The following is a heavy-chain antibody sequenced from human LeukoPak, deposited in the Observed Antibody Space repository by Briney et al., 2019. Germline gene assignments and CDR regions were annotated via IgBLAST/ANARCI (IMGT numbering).Heavy chain of an antibody. Sequence: SGTLSLTCAVYGGSISSNNWWSWVRQPPEKGLEWIGEIYHSGRTNYNPSPKSRVTISVDTSQNQFSLRLTSVTAADTAVYYCARVGGGNFYYYGMDVWGQGTTVTVSS. CDR3: ARVGGGNFYYYGMDV. CDR1: GGSISSNNW. J-gene: IGHJ6*02. V-gene: IGHV4-4*02. CDR2: IYHSGRT. D-gene: IGHD2-15*01.